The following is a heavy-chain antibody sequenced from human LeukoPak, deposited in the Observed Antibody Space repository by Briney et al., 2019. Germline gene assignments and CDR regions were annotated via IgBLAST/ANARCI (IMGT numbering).Heavy chain of an antibody. D-gene: IGHD2-15*01. V-gene: IGHV4-30-4*08. CDR2: IYYSGST. Sequence: PSETLSLTCTVSGGSISSGGYYWSWIRQHPGKGLEWIGYIYYSGSTYYNPSLRSRLTISLDTSRNHFSLTVSSVTAADTAVYYCARGIAATDVWGHGTTVIVSS. J-gene: IGHJ6*02. CDR1: GGSISSGGYY. CDR3: ARGIAATDV.